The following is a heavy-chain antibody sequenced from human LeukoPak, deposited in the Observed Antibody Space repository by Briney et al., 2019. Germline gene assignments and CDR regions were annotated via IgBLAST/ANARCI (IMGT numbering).Heavy chain of an antibody. CDR3: ARDRLDYYGSGSYYNGLDY. J-gene: IGHJ4*02. D-gene: IGHD3-10*01. Sequence: SVKVSCKASGGTFSSYAISWVRQAPGQGLEWMGGIIPIFGTANYAQKFQGRVTITADESTSTAFMELSSLRSEDTAVYYCARDRLDYYGSGSYYNGLDYWGQGTLVTVSS. CDR2: IIPIFGTA. CDR1: GGTFSSYA. V-gene: IGHV1-69*13.